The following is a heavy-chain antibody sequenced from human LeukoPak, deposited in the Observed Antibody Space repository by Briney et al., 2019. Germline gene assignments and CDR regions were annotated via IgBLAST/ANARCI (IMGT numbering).Heavy chain of an antibody. J-gene: IGHJ4*02. D-gene: IGHD5-24*01. CDR2: IYYSGST. V-gene: IGHV4-59*08. Sequence: KTSETLSLTCTVSGGSISSYYWSWIRQPPGKGLEWIGYIYYSGSTNYNPSLKSRVTISVDTSKNQFSLKLSSVTAADTAVYYCARHRSGWLQSSFDYWGQGTLVTVSS. CDR1: GGSISSYY. CDR3: ARHRSGWLQSSFDY.